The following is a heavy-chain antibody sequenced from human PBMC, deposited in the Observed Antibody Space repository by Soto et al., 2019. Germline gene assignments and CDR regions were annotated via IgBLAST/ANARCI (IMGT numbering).Heavy chain of an antibody. V-gene: IGHV4-31*03. J-gene: IGHJ5*02. CDR1: GGSISSGGYY. CDR3: ARGGGHGDYRGGCWFDP. Sequence: TLSLTCTVSGGSISSGGYYWSWIRQHPGKGLEWIGYIYYSGSTYYNPSLKSRVTISVDTSKNQFSLKLSSVTAAGTAVYYCARGGGHGDYRGGCWFDPWGQGTLVTVSS. D-gene: IGHD4-17*01. CDR2: IYYSGST.